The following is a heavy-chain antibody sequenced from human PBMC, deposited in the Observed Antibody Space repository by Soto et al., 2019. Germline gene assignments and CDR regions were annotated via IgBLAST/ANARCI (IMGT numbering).Heavy chain of an antibody. CDR1: GGSISSSSYY. CDR2: NYYSGST. J-gene: IGHJ6*02. Sequence: SETLSLTCTVPGGSISSSSYYWGWIRQPPGKGLEWIESNYYSGSTYYNPSLKSRVTISVDTSKNHFSLKLSSVTAADTAVYYCARHYYDILTGYYREGYYGMDVWGQGTTVT. CDR3: ARHYYDILTGYYREGYYGMDV. V-gene: IGHV4-39*01. D-gene: IGHD3-9*01.